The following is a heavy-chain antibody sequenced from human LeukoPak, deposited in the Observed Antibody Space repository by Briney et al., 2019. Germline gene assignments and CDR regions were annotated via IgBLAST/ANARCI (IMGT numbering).Heavy chain of an antibody. D-gene: IGHD3-10*01. Sequence: GASVKVSCKASGYIFTSYDISWVRQAPGQGLEWMGWINPNGGGTNYAQKFQGRVTMTRDTSISTAYMELSRLRSDDTAVYYCARDDSITMVRGARLLSYDYWGQGTLVTVSS. J-gene: IGHJ4*02. V-gene: IGHV1-2*02. CDR1: GYIFTSYD. CDR3: ARDDSITMVRGARLLSYDY. CDR2: INPNGGGT.